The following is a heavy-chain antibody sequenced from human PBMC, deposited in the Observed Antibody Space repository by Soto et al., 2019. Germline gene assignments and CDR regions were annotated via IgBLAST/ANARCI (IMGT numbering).Heavy chain of an antibody. Sequence: EVQLVESGGGLVQPGGSLRLSCAASGFTFSSYWMSWVRQAPGKGLEWVANIKQDGSEKYYVDSVKGRFTIARDNAKNALYLQMDSLRAEGTAVYYCARDRVVVAANWFDPWGEGALVTVSS. CDR1: GFTFSSYW. V-gene: IGHV3-7*05. CDR2: IKQDGSEK. J-gene: IGHJ5*02. D-gene: IGHD2-15*01. CDR3: ARDRVVVAANWFDP.